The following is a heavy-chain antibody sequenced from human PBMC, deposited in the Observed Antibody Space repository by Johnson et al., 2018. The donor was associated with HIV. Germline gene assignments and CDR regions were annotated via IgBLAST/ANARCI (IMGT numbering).Heavy chain of an antibody. V-gene: IGHV3-15*01. D-gene: IGHD6-13*01. CDR1: GFTFSNAW. J-gene: IGHJ3*02. CDR2: ITSKTDGGTT. Sequence: EVQLVESGGGLVKPGGSLRLSCAASGFTFSNAWMSWVRQAPGKGLEWVGRITSKTDGGTTDYAAPVHGRFTISRDDSTNTLYLQMNSLKTEDTAVYYCTTAASSSWYGEDAFDIWGQGTMVTVSS. CDR3: TTAASSSWYGEDAFDI.